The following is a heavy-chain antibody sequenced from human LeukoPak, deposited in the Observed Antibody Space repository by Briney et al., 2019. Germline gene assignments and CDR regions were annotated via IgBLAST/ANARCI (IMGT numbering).Heavy chain of an antibody. CDR1: GFTFNLYA. CDR3: ARDPIDGYNRFDI. Sequence: GGSLRLSCTASGFTFNLYAMTWVRQAPGKGLEWVSVIYSGGSTYYADSVKGRFTISRDNSKNTLYLQVNSLRAEDTAVYYCARDPIDGYNRFDIWGQGTMVTVSS. J-gene: IGHJ3*02. D-gene: IGHD5-24*01. CDR2: IYSGGST. V-gene: IGHV3-53*01.